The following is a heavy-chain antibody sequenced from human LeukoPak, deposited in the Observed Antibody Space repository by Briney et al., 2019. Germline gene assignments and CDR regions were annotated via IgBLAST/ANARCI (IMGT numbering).Heavy chain of an antibody. CDR1: GFTFSDYY. J-gene: IGHJ6*02. CDR2: ISSSSSYT. V-gene: IGHV3-11*06. Sequence: GGSLRLSCAASGFTFSDYYMSWIRQAPGKGLEWVSYISSSSSYTNYADSVKGRFTISRDNAKNSLYLQMNSLRAEDTAVYYCARASHYSNYGPYYYGMDVWGQGTTVTVSS. D-gene: IGHD4-11*01. CDR3: ARASHYSNYGPYYYGMDV.